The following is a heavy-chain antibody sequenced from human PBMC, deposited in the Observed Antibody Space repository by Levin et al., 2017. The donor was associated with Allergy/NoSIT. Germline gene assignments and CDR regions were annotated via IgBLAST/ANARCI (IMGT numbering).Heavy chain of an antibody. Sequence: SETLSLTCAVYGGSFSGYYWSWIRQPPGKGLEWIGEINHSGSTNYNPSLKSRVTISVDTSKNQFSLKLSSVTAADTAVYYCARAGGDILTGYSPDWYFDLWGRGTLVTVSS. CDR1: GGSFSGYY. D-gene: IGHD3-9*01. V-gene: IGHV4-34*01. CDR2: INHSGST. J-gene: IGHJ2*01. CDR3: ARAGGDILTGYSPDWYFDL.